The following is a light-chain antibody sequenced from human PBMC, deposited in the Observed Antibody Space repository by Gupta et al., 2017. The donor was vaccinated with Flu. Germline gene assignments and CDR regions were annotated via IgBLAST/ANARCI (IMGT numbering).Light chain of an antibody. J-gene: IGKJ1*01. CDR2: EAS. Sequence: DIQMTQSPSNLSASVGDRVTITCRASQIINNWLVWYQHKPGKAPKLLIYEASTVEAGVPLRFSGSGSGTEFTLTSSSLQPDDFATYYFQQDNTYSTFGQGTRVEI. CDR1: QIINNW. CDR3: QQDNTYST. V-gene: IGKV1-5*03.